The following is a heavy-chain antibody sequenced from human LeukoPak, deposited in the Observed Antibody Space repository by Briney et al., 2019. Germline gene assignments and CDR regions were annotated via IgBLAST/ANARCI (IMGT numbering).Heavy chain of an antibody. Sequence: GGSLRLSCAASGFTFSSYAMSWVRQAPGKGLEWVSAISGSGGSTYYADSVKGRFTISRDNSKNTLYLQMNSLRAEDTAVYYCAKGWVRWGYSYGSFDYWGQGTLVTVSS. CDR1: GFTFSSYA. J-gene: IGHJ4*02. CDR2: ISGSGGST. CDR3: AKGWVRWGYSYGSFDY. V-gene: IGHV3-23*01. D-gene: IGHD5-18*01.